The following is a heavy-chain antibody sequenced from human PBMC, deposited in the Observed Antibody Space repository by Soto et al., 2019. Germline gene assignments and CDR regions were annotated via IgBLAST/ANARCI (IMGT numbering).Heavy chain of an antibody. V-gene: IGHV3-11*01. CDR1: GFTFSDYY. CDR2: ISSSGSTI. Sequence: PGGSLRLSCADSGFTFSDYYMSWIRQAPGKGLEWVSYISSSGSTIYYADSVKGRFTISRDNAKNSLYLQMNSLRAEDTAVYYCASPGVVVVAATTAFDIWGQGTLVTVSS. J-gene: IGHJ3*02. CDR3: ASPGVVVVAATTAFDI. D-gene: IGHD2-15*01.